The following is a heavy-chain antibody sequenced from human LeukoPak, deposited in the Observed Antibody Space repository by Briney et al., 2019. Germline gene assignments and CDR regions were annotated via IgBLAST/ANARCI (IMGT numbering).Heavy chain of an antibody. V-gene: IGHV1-8*01. J-gene: IGHJ6*04. CDR1: GYTFTSYD. CDR2: MNPNSGNA. Sequence: ASVKVSCKASGYTFTSYDINWVRQATGQGLEWMGWMNPNSGNAGYAQKFQGRVTMTRNTSISTAYMELSSLRSEDTAMYYCARKEDGHRPLDVWGKGTTVTVSS. D-gene: IGHD5-24*01. CDR3: ARKEDGHRPLDV.